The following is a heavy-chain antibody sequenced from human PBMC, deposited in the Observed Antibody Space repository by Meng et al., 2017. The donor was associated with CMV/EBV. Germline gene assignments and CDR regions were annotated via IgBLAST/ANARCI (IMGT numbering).Heavy chain of an antibody. Sequence: GESLKISCKGSGYSFTSYWIGWVRQMPGKGLEWMGIIYPGDSDTRYSPSFQGQVTISADKSTSTAYLQWSSLKASDTAMYYCARGVGVTIFGVANDYWGQGTLVTVSS. CDR1: GYSFTSYW. CDR2: IYPGDSDT. D-gene: IGHD3-3*01. J-gene: IGHJ4*02. V-gene: IGHV5-51*01. CDR3: ARGVGVTIFGVANDY.